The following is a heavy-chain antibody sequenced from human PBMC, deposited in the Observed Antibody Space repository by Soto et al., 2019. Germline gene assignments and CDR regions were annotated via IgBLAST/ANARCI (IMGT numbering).Heavy chain of an antibody. CDR2: FDPEDGET. D-gene: IGHD6-19*01. Sequence: ASVKVSCKVSGYTLTELSMHWVRQAPGKGLEWMGGFDPEDGETIYAQKFQGGVTMTEDTSTDTAYMELSSLRSEDTAVYYCATDQGYSSGSLFGDVWGKGTTVTVSS. CDR3: ATDQGYSSGSLFGDV. CDR1: GYTLTELS. J-gene: IGHJ6*04. V-gene: IGHV1-24*01.